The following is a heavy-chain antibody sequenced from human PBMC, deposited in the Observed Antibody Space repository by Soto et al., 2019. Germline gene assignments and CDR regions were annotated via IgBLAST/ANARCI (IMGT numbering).Heavy chain of an antibody. CDR1: CGSIVTMDW. CDR3: AARRDAGPV. V-gene: IGHV4-4*02. CDR2: IHHTGST. D-gene: IGHD6-13*01. Sequence: SETLSLTCALSCGSIVTMDWWTWVRQPPGKGLQWIGEIHHTGSTNYNPSLQSRVTISIDESWTSFSLNLDSVTAADTAVYYCAARRDAGPVWGPGMLVTVSS. J-gene: IGHJ4*02.